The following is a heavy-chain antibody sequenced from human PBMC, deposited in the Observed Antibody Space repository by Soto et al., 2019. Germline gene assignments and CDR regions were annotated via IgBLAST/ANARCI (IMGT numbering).Heavy chain of an antibody. CDR1: GYTFTSYA. CDR2: INAGNGNT. V-gene: IGHV1-3*01. CDR3: AMYRRGCNGYYAMDV. D-gene: IGHD6-19*01. J-gene: IGHJ6*02. Sequence: ASVKVSCKASGYTFTSYAMHWVRQAPGQRLEWMGWINAGNGNTKYSQKFQGRVTITRDTSASTAYMELSSLRSEDTAVYYCAMYRRGCNGYYAMDVWGQGTTVTVSS.